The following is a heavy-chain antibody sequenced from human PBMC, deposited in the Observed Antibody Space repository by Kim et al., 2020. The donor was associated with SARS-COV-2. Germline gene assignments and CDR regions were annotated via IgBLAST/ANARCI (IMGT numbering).Heavy chain of an antibody. V-gene: IGHV3-23*01. Sequence: GGSLRLSCAASGFTFSSFAMTWVRQAPGKGLEWVSILSDSGGDTFYADSVKGRFTISRDNSKNTLYLQMNSLRAEDTAVYYCAKEGIIALGQWYLDLWGRGTLVTVSS. CDR1: GFTFSSFA. CDR2: LSDSGGDT. D-gene: IGHD6-19*01. J-gene: IGHJ2*01. CDR3: AKEGIIALGQWYLDL.